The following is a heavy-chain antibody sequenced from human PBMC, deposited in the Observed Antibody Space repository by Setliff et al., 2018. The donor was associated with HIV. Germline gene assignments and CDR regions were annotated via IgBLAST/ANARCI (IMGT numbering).Heavy chain of an antibody. CDR3: ARLYSTVTPDI. D-gene: IGHD2-21*01. CDR1: GGSISSSSYY. J-gene: IGHJ6*04. V-gene: IGHV4-39*01. Sequence: SETLSLTCTVSGGSISSSSYYWGWIRQPPGKGLEWLGTIYYSGATYYNPSLKSRVTISVDTSKNQFSLKLSSVTAADTAVYYCARLYSTVTPDIWGKGTTVTVSS. CDR2: IYYSGAT.